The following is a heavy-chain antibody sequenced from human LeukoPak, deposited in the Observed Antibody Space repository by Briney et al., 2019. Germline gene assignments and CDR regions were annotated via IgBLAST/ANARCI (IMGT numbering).Heavy chain of an antibody. Sequence: SETLSLTCTVSGGLTSSGDYYWSWIRQSPAKGLEWIGQIYYSGSTLYSPSRKSRLTISLDTSKNQFSLRLSSVTGADTAVYFCASLSVWELATHPGGSFDYWGRGILVTVSS. D-gene: IGHD5-24*01. CDR2: IYYSGST. V-gene: IGHV4-30-4*01. J-gene: IGHJ4*02. CDR3: ASLSVWELATHPGGSFDY. CDR1: GGLTSSGDYY.